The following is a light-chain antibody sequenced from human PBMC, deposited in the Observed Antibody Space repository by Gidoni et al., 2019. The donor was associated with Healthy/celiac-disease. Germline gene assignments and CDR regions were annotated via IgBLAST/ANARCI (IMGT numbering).Light chain of an antibody. J-gene: IGKJ4*01. V-gene: IGKV1-9*01. CDR1: QGISSY. CDR2: AAS. CDR3: QQLNSYPPGLT. Sequence: DIQLTQSPSFLSASVGDRVTITCRASQGISSYLAWYQQKPGKAPKLLIYAASTLQSGVPSRFSGSGSGTEFTLTIISLQPEDFATYYCQQLNSYPPGLTFGGGTKVEIK.